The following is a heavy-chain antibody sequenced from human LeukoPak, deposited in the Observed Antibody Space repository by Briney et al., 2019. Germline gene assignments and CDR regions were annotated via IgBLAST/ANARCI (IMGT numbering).Heavy chain of an antibody. CDR3: ARDLLYDSSGL. CDR1: GFTFSSYG. J-gene: IGHJ4*02. D-gene: IGHD3-22*01. Sequence: GGSLRLSCAASGFTFSSYGMHWVRQAPGKGLEWVAVIWYDGSNKYYADSVKGRFTISRDNSKNTLYLQMNSLRAEDTAVYYCARDLLYDSSGLWGQGTLVTVSS. CDR2: IWYDGSNK. V-gene: IGHV3-33*01.